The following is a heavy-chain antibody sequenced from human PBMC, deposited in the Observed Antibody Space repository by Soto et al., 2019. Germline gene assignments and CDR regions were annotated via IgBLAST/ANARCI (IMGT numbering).Heavy chain of an antibody. V-gene: IGHV1-18*04. CDR2: MSAYNGNT. Sequence: ASVKVSCKASGYTFTSYGISWVRQAPGQGLEWMGWMSAYNGNTNYAQKLQGRVTMTTDTSTSTAYTELRSLRSDDTAVYYCARDESYDYVWGSYRFQAPFDYWGQGTLVTVSS. CDR1: GYTFTSYG. D-gene: IGHD3-16*02. J-gene: IGHJ4*02. CDR3: ARDESYDYVWGSYRFQAPFDY.